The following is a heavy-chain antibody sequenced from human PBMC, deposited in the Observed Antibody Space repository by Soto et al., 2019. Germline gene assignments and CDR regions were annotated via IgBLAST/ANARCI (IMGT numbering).Heavy chain of an antibody. D-gene: IGHD2-15*01. CDR1: SGSISSSNW. CDR3: ARDKRSDMADVRYSFDY. Sequence: QVQLQESGPGLVKPSGTLSLTCAVSSGSISSSNWWSWVRQPPGKGLEWIGEIYHSGSTNYNPSLKSRVTISVDKSKNQFSLKLSSVTAADTAVYYRARDKRSDMADVRYSFDYWGQGTLVTVSS. CDR2: IYHSGST. V-gene: IGHV4-4*02. J-gene: IGHJ4*02.